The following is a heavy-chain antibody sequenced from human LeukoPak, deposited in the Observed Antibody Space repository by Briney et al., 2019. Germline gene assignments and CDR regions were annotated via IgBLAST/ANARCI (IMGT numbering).Heavy chain of an antibody. CDR2: INSDGSST. D-gene: IGHD3-10*01. CDR3: ARFGELSYDAFDI. J-gene: IGHJ3*02. V-gene: IGHV3-74*01. Sequence: GGSLRLSCAASGFTFSSYWMHWVRQAPGKGLVWVSRINSDGSSTSYADSVKGRFTISRDNAKNTLYLQMNSLRAEDTAVYYCARFGELSYDAFDIWGQGTMVTVSS. CDR1: GFTFSSYW.